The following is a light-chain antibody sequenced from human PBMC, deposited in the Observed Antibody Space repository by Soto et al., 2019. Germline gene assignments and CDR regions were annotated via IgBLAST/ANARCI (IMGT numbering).Light chain of an antibody. V-gene: IGKV3-15*01. CDR1: QNLSRN. CDR3: QHYDNWPHT. Sequence: VMTQSPATLSVSPGERATLSCRASQNLSRNLAWYQQQPGQAHRLLIYGASTRATGIPARFSGSGSGTDFTLTIISLQSEDFAVYYCQHYDNWPHTFGQGTKLEIK. CDR2: GAS. J-gene: IGKJ2*01.